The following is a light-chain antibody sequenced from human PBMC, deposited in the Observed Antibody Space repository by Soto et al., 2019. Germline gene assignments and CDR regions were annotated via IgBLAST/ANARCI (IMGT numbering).Light chain of an antibody. CDR2: DVS. J-gene: IGLJ2*01. CDR3: CSSAGSVVV. V-gene: IGLV2-11*01. CDR1: SSDVGGYNS. Sequence: QSALTQPRSVSGSPGQSVTISCTGTSSDVGGYNSVSWYQQHPGKAPKLMIFDVSKRPSGVPDRFSGSKSGNTASLTISGLQAEDEGDYYCCSSAGSVVVFGGGTKLTVL.